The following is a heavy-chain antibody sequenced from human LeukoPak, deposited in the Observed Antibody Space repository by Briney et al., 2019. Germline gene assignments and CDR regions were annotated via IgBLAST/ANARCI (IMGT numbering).Heavy chain of an antibody. J-gene: IGHJ4*02. Sequence: SETLSLTCTVSGGSISSYYWSWIRQPPGKGLEWIGYIYYSGSTNYNPSLKSRVTISVDTSKNQFSLKLSSVTAADTAVYYCARGGAYNWNYYFDYWGQGTLVTVSS. D-gene: IGHD1-7*01. V-gene: IGHV4-59*01. CDR2: IYYSGST. CDR3: ARGGAYNWNYYFDY. CDR1: GGSISSYY.